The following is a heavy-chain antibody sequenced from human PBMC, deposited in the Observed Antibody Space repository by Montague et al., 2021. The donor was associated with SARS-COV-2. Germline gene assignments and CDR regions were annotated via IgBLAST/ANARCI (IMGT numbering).Heavy chain of an antibody. J-gene: IGHJ3*02. CDR3: VRDHPYGGPRGAYDI. CDR2: IYDGGAV. CDR1: GGSITGYY. D-gene: IGHD4-23*01. Sequence: SETLSLTRTVSGGSITGYYWSWLRRSPGKGLEWIAYIYDGGAVNYNPSLGSRVTISTDTSKNQLSLKVNSVTAADTAAYYCVRDHPYGGPRGAYDIWGQGTVVTVSS. V-gene: IGHV4-59*01.